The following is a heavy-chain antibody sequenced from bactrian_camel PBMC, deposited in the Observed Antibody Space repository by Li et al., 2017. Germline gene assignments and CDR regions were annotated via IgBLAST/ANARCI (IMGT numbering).Heavy chain of an antibody. D-gene: IGHD2*01. V-gene: IGHV3S53*01. Sequence: VQLVESGGGSVQAGGSLKLSCEFSEYTASTICMTWFRQAPGKEREGVASIDVDGSTNYADSVKGRFTISTDNAKNTVSLQMNSLKPEDTAMYYCAADKANSGTYCYLSRYFPYWGQGTQVTVS. CDR1: EYTASTIC. CDR2: IDVDGST. CDR3: AADKANSGTYCYLSRYFPY. J-gene: IGHJ4*01.